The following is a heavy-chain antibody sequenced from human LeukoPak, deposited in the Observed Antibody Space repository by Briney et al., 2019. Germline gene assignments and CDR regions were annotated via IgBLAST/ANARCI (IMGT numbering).Heavy chain of an antibody. CDR3: ARETTVADDFYYYYYYGMDV. Sequence: AASVKVSCKVSGYTLTELSMHWVRQAPGKGLEWMGGFDPEDGETIYAQKFQGRVTMTEDTSTDTAYMELRSLRSDDTAVYYCARETTVADDFYYYYYYGMDVWGQGTTVTVSS. J-gene: IGHJ6*02. CDR2: FDPEDGET. D-gene: IGHD6-19*01. V-gene: IGHV1-24*01. CDR1: GYTLTELS.